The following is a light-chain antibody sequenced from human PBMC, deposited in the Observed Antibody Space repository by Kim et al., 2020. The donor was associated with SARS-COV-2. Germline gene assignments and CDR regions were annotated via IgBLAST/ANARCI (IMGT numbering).Light chain of an antibody. J-gene: IGLJ2*01. CDR1: KLGDKY. CDR2: QDS. V-gene: IGLV3-1*01. CDR3: QAWDSSILVV. Sequence: VSPGQTASINCSGDKLGDKYACWYQQKPGQSPVLVIYQDSKRPSGIPERFSGSNSGNTATLTISGTQAMDEADYYCQAWDSSILVVFGGGTQLTVL.